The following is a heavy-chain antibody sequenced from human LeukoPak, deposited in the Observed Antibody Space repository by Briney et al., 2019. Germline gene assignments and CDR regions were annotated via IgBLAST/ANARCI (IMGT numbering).Heavy chain of an antibody. CDR2: IYHSGST. CDR3: ARLGVVVPAALGAFDI. V-gene: IGHV4-30-2*01. CDR1: GGSISSGPYF. J-gene: IGHJ3*02. D-gene: IGHD2-2*01. Sequence: PSETLSLTCSVSGGSISSGPYFWSWIRQPPGKGLEWIGYIYHSGSTYYNPPLKSRVTISVDRSKNQFSLKLSSVTAADTAVYYCARLGVVVPAALGAFDIWGQGTMVTVSS.